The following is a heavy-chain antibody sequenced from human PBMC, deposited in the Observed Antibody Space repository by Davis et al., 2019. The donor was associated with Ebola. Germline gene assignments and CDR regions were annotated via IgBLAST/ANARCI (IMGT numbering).Heavy chain of an antibody. D-gene: IGHD3-10*01. CDR1: GFTFSSYW. V-gene: IGHV3-74*01. Sequence: PGGSLRLSCAASGFTFSSYWMHWVRQAPGKGLVWVSRINSDGSSTSYADSVKGRFTISRDNAKNTLYLQMNSLRAEDTAVYYCAGYGSGSSYGMDVWGQGTTVTVSS. CDR3: AGYGSGSSYGMDV. CDR2: INSDGSST. J-gene: IGHJ6*02.